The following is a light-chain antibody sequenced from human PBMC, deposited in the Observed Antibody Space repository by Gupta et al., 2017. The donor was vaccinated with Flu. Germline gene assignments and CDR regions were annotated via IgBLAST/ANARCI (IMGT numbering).Light chain of an antibody. J-gene: IGKJ2*01. CDR3: QQRGTWHPDT. Sequence: ELVLSQSPATLSLSPGDRATISSRASQTVSKFLSGYQQKPGQIPMLLIFDASKRAPGIPARWSSSGSGTNFTLIISSLEHEDDSVYYCQQRGTWHPDTFGQGTSLEIK. CDR1: QTVSKF. V-gene: IGKV3-11*01. CDR2: DAS.